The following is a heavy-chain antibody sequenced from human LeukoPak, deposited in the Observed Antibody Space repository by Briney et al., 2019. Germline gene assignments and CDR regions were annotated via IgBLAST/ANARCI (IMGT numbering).Heavy chain of an antibody. Sequence: ASVKVSCKASGGTFSSYAISWVRQAPGQGLEWMGGIIPIFGTANYAQKFQGRVTITTDESTSTAYMELSSLRSEDTAVYYCARVSGLTLPAFDIWGQGTMVTVSS. CDR3: ARVSGLTLPAFDI. J-gene: IGHJ3*02. D-gene: IGHD4-23*01. CDR2: IIPIFGTA. V-gene: IGHV1-69*05. CDR1: GGTFSSYA.